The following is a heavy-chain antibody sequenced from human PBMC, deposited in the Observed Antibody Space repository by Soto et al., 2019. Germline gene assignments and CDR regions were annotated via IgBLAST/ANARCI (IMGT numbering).Heavy chain of an antibody. Sequence: GGSLRLSCAASGFSFNIFAMNRVRQAPGKGLEWVSGISGGGGSTYYVDSVKGRFTISRDNSKNTLYLQMNSLRAEDTAVYYCARGLMGGDAFDFWGQGTMVTVS. CDR1: GFSFNIFA. CDR2: ISGGGGST. CDR3: ARGLMGGDAFDF. J-gene: IGHJ3*01. D-gene: IGHD2-8*01. V-gene: IGHV3-23*01.